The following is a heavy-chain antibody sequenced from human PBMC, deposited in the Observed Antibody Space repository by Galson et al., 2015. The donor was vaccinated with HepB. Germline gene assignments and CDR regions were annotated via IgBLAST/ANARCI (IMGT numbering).Heavy chain of an antibody. Sequence: PALVKPTQTLTLTCSFSGSSLSTGGMRVSWIRQPPGKALEWLARIDWDDDKFYSTSLKTRLTISKDTSKNQVVLTMTDMDPVDTATYYCARGRGYTGYDSSTLDYWDQGALVTVSS. CDR2: IDWDDDK. CDR1: GSSLSTGGMR. CDR3: ARGRGYTGYDSSTLDY. V-gene: IGHV2-70*04. J-gene: IGHJ4*02. D-gene: IGHD5-12*01.